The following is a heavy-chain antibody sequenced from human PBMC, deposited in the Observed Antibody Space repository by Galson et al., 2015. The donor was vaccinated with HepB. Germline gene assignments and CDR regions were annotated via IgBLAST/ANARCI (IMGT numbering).Heavy chain of an antibody. Sequence: ETLSLTCAVYGGSFSGYYWSWIRQPPGKGLEWIGETNHSGYTNYNPSLKSRVTILVDTSQNQFSLKLRSVTAADTAVYYCVERAVAGPLSWFDPWGQGTLVTVSS. CDR1: GGSFSGYY. J-gene: IGHJ5*02. CDR3: VERAVAGPLSWFDP. D-gene: IGHD6-19*01. CDR2: TNHSGYT. V-gene: IGHV4-34*01.